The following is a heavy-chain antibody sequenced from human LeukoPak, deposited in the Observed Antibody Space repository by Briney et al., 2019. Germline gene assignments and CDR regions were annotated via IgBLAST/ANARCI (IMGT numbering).Heavy chain of an antibody. V-gene: IGHV1-8*01. J-gene: IGHJ6*02. CDR1: GYTFTSYD. CDR3: ARGGLAAAGRRFYYYYGMDV. CDR2: MNPNSGNT. Sequence: ASVNVSCKASGYTFTSYDMNWVRQATGQGLEWMGWMNPNSGNTGYAQKFQGRVTMTRNTSISTAYMELSNLRYEDTAVYYCARGGLAAAGRRFYYYYGMDVWGQGTTVTVSS. D-gene: IGHD6-13*01.